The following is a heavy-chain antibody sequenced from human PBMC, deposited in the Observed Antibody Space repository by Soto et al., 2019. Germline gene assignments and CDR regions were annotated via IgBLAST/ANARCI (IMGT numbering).Heavy chain of an antibody. CDR1: GFTFSSYS. CDR3: ARDRVLRFLEWSYYYYGMDV. CDR2: ISSSSSYI. V-gene: IGHV3-21*01. D-gene: IGHD3-3*01. Sequence: EVQLVESGGGLVKPGGSLRLSCAASGFTFSSYSMNWVRQAPGKGLEWVSSISSSSSYIYYADSVKGRFTISRDNAKNSLYLQMNSLRAEDTAVYYCARDRVLRFLEWSYYYYGMDVWGQGTTVTVSS. J-gene: IGHJ6*02.